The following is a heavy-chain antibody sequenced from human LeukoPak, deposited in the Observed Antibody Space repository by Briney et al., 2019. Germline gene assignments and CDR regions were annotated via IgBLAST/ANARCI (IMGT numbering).Heavy chain of an antibody. D-gene: IGHD3/OR15-3a*01. Sequence: PSETLSLTCAVYGGSLSGYYWSWIRQPPGKGLEWIGEIHHSGSTNYNPSLKSRVNISVDTSKNQFSLKLSSVTAADTAVYYCARVWAGYLLNWFDPWGQGTLVTVSS. J-gene: IGHJ5*02. CDR3: ARVWAGYLLNWFDP. V-gene: IGHV4-34*01. CDR1: GGSLSGYY. CDR2: IHHSGST.